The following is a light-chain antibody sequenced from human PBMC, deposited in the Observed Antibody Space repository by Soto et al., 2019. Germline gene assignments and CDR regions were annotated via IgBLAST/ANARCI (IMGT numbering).Light chain of an antibody. CDR3: SSYTSSSTWV. V-gene: IGLV2-14*01. CDR2: EVS. Sequence: QSVLTQPASGSGSPGQSITISCTGNSSDVGAYNYVSWYQQHPGKAPKLMIYEVSNRPSGVSDRFSGSRSGNTASLTISGLQAEDESDYYCSSYTSSSTWVFGGGTKLTVL. CDR1: SSDVGAYNY. J-gene: IGLJ3*02.